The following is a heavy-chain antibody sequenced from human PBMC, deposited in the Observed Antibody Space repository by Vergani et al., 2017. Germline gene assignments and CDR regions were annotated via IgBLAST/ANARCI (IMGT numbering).Heavy chain of an antibody. J-gene: IGHJ6*03. CDR2: ISFNGVTV. V-gene: IGHV3-20*01. Sequence: EVELVDSGGKVVRPGGSLRLSCVASGFRFDQFGMMWVRQSPGKGPEWVAGISFNGVTVGYSDSVEGRFTISRDNSKKSLFLQMSNVRAEDTASYHCARGGLYSFYYFMNVWGNGTTVKVSS. CDR1: GFRFDQFG. D-gene: IGHD2/OR15-2a*01. CDR3: ARGGLYSFYYFMNV.